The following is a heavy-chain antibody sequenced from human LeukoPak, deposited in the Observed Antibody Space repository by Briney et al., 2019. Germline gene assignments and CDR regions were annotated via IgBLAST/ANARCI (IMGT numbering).Heavy chain of an antibody. CDR2: IKQDGSEK. CDR1: GFTFSSYW. CDR3: ARDLDYGDYVPHGGFDP. V-gene: IGHV3-7*01. D-gene: IGHD4-17*01. J-gene: IGHJ5*02. Sequence: PGGSLRLSCAASGFTFSSYWMSWVRQAPGKGLEWVANIKQDGSEKYYVDSVKGRFTISRDNAKNSLYLQMNSLRAEDTAVYYCARDLDYGDYVPHGGFDPWGQGTLVTVSS.